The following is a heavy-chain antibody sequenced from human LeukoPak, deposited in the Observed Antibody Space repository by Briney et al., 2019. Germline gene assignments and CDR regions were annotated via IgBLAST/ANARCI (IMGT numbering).Heavy chain of an antibody. V-gene: IGHV1-46*03. CDR1: GYTFTNYY. Sequence: ASGKVSCKASGYTFTNYYMHWVRQAPGQGLQWMGIINPSGGSTSYAQKFQGRVTMTRDTSTSTVYMELSSLRSDDTAIYYCARSVKMPTIVHWGQGTLVTVSS. CDR3: ARSVKMPTIVH. D-gene: IGHD5-24*01. J-gene: IGHJ4*02. CDR2: INPSGGST.